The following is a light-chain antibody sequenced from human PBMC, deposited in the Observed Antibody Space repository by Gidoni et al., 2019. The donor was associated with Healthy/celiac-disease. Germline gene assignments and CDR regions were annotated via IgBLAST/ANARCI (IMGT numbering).Light chain of an antibody. J-gene: IGKJ1*01. CDR2: DAS. V-gene: IGKV1-5*01. Sequence: DIQMTKSPSTLSASVGDRVTITCRASQSISSWLAWYQQKPVKAPKLLIDDASSLESGVPSRFSGSGSGTEFTLTISSLQPDDFATYFCQQYNSYSLTFGQGTKVEIK. CDR1: QSISSW. CDR3: QQYNSYSLT.